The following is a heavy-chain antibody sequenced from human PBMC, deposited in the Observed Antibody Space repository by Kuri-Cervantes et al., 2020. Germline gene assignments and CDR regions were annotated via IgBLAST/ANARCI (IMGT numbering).Heavy chain of an antibody. Sequence: SETLSLTCTVSGGSISSYYWSWIRQPPGKGLEWIGYIYYSGSTNYNPSLKSRVTISVDTSKNQFSLKLSSVTAADTAVYYGARRGAGFPYYYYGMDVWGQGTTVTVSS. D-gene: IGHD3-9*01. V-gene: IGHV4-59*08. J-gene: IGHJ6*02. CDR3: ARRGAGFPYYYYGMDV. CDR2: IYYSGST. CDR1: GGSISSYY.